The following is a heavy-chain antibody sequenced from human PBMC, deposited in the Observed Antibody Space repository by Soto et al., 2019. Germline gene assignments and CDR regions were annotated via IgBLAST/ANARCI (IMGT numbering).Heavy chain of an antibody. CDR2: MNPNSGNT. CDR1: GYTFTSYD. V-gene: IGHV1-8*01. Sequence: QVQLVQSGAEVKKPGASVKVSCKASGYTFTSYDINWVRQATGQGLEWMGWMNPNSGNTGYAQKFPGRVPMTRNTSISTAYMELRSLRSEDTAVYYCARDPPYYYGSGSYYNDPYYYYGMDVWGQGTTVTVSS. CDR3: ARDPPYYYGSGSYYNDPYYYYGMDV. D-gene: IGHD3-10*01. J-gene: IGHJ6*02.